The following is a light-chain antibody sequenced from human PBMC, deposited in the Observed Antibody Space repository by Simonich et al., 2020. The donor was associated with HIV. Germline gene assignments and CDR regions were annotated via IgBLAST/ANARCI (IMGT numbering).Light chain of an antibody. J-gene: IGLJ3*02. CDR1: RRYVGGYTS. CDR2: DVN. Sequence: QSALTHPRSVSGSPEQSVTISCPGPRRYVGGYTSVAWNQQPPGKAPKLMFYDVNKRPSGVPDRFPGSKAGNTASLTISGLQAEDEADYYCCSYAGNYTWVFGGGTKLTVL. CDR3: CSYAGNYTWV. V-gene: IGLV2-11*01.